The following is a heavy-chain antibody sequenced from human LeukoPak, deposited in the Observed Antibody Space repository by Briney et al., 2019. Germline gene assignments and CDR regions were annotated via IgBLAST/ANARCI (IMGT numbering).Heavy chain of an antibody. CDR2: ISGDGSIT. J-gene: IGHJ4*02. CDR3: ARSQFDY. CDR1: GFAFSSYW. Sequence: GGSLRLSCATSGFAFSSYWMLWVRQAPGKGLAWVSRISGDGSITTYADSVKGRFTISRDNTKNILYLQMNSLRDEDTATYYCARSQFDYWGQGILVTVSS. V-gene: IGHV3-74*01.